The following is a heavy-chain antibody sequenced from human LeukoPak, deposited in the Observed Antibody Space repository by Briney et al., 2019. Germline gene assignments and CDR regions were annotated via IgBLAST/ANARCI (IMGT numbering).Heavy chain of an antibody. CDR3: VKGKDFHFDY. CDR2: INSDGSST. CDR1: GFTFSSYW. J-gene: IGHJ4*02. D-gene: IGHD3-3*01. Sequence: PGGSLRLSCAASGFTFSSYWMHWVRQAPGKGLVWVSRINSDGSSTSYADSVKGRFTFSRDNSKGTLYLQMNSLRIEDTAVYYCVKGKDFHFDYWGQGTLVAVSP. V-gene: IGHV3-74*01.